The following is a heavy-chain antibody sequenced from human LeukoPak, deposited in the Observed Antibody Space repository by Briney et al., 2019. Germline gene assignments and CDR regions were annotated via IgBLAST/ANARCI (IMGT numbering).Heavy chain of an antibody. CDR3: ARDRGTGIDY. J-gene: IGHJ4*02. V-gene: IGHV4-59*01. Sequence: PSGTPSLTCTVSGGSISSYYWSWIRQPPGKGLEWIGYIYYSGSTKYNPSLKSRVTISVDTSKNQFSLKLSSVTAADTAVYYCARDRGTGIDYWGQGTLVTVSS. D-gene: IGHD3/OR15-3a*01. CDR1: GGSISSYY. CDR2: IYYSGST.